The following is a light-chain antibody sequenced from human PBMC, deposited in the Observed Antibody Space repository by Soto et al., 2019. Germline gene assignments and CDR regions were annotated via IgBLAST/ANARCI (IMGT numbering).Light chain of an antibody. CDR3: QQFDNSPLYT. CDR2: GAS. CDR1: QSLRSSY. V-gene: IGKV3-20*01. Sequence: DIVLTQSPVTLSLSPGERATLSCRASQSLRSSYLAWYQQKPGQAPRLLMYGASNRATGFPDRFSGSGSGTDFTLTISRLEPEDFAVYYCHCQQFDNSPLYTFGQGTKVDIK. J-gene: IGKJ2*01.